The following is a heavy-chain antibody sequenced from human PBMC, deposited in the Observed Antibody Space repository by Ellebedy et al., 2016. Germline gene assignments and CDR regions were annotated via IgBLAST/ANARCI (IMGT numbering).Heavy chain of an antibody. D-gene: IGHD3-3*01. Sequence: ASVKVSCKASGYTFTSYGISWVRQAPGQGLEWMGWITAYNGNTNYAQKLQGRVTVTTDTSTSTAYMELRSLRSDDTAVYYCARGSNYDFWSGYYDLDYWGQGTLVTASS. CDR2: ITAYNGNT. CDR1: GYTFTSYG. J-gene: IGHJ4*02. CDR3: ARGSNYDFWSGYYDLDY. V-gene: IGHV1-18*01.